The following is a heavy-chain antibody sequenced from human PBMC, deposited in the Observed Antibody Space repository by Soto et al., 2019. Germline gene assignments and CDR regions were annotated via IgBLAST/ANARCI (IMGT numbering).Heavy chain of an antibody. CDR3: ARDYKGLNWFDP. V-gene: IGHV4-31*03. Sequence: QVQLQESGPGLVKPSQTLSLTCTVSGCSISSGGYYWSWIRQHPGKGLEWIGYIYYSGSTYYNPSRTSRVTISVDTYKNQFSLKLSSVTAADTAVYYCARDYKGLNWFDPGGQGTLVTVSS. D-gene: IGHD1-1*01. J-gene: IGHJ5*02. CDR1: GCSISSGGYY. CDR2: IYYSGST.